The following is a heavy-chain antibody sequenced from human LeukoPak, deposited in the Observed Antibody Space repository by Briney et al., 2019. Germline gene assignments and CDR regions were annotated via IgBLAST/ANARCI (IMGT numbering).Heavy chain of an antibody. Sequence: SETLSLTCAVYGGSFSGYYWSWIRQPPGKGLEWIGEINHSGSTNYNPSLNSRVTISVDTSKNQFSLKLSSVTAADTAVYYCARGTYSGYDSGRYYFDYWGQGTLVTVSS. CDR1: GGSFSGYY. J-gene: IGHJ4*02. D-gene: IGHD5-12*01. CDR2: INHSGST. V-gene: IGHV4-34*01. CDR3: ARGTYSGYDSGRYYFDY.